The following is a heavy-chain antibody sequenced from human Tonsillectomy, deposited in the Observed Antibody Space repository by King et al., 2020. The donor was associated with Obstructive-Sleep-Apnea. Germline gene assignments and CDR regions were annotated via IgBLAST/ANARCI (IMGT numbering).Heavy chain of an antibody. CDR2: IKSKTDGGTT. Sequence: VQLLESGGGLVKPGGSLRLSCAASGFTFSNSWMSWVRQAPGKGLEWVVCIKSKTDGGTTDYAAHVKRRFTISRDDSKITLYLHMNILKTEDTAVYYCTTDWAGIVVVVNCDYWGQGTLVTVSS. CDR1: GFTFSNSW. D-gene: IGHD2-15*01. V-gene: IGHV3-15*01. CDR3: TTDWAGIVVVVNCDY. J-gene: IGHJ4*02.